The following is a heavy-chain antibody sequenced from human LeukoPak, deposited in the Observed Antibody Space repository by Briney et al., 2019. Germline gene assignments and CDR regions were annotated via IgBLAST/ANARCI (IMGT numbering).Heavy chain of an antibody. Sequence: GRSLRLSCAASGFTFSSYAMHWVRQAPGKGLEWVAVISYDGSNKYYADSVKGRFTISRDNSKSTLYLQMNSLRAEDTAVYYCARDYYDTFWGQGTLVTVSS. D-gene: IGHD3-22*01. CDR2: ISYDGSNK. J-gene: IGHJ4*02. CDR3: ARDYYDTF. CDR1: GFTFSSYA. V-gene: IGHV3-30-3*01.